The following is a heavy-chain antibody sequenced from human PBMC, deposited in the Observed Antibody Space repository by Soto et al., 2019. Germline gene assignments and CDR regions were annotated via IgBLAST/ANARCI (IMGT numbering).Heavy chain of an antibody. CDR1: GYTFTSYG. J-gene: IGHJ3*02. CDR2: ISAYNGNT. CDR3: ARDTGKSRYYTVTAFDI. V-gene: IGHV1-18*01. Sequence: GASVKVSCKASGYTFTSYGISWVRQAPGQGLEWMGWISAYNGNTNYARKLQGRVTMTTDTSTSTAYMELRSLRSDDTAVYYCARDTGKSRYYTVTAFDIWGQGTMVTVS. D-gene: IGHD4-17*01.